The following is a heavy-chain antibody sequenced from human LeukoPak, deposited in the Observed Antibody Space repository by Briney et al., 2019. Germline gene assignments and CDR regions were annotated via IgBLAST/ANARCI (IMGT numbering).Heavy chain of an antibody. CDR1: GGSISSSSYY. CDR2: IYYSGST. Sequence: SETLSLTCTVSGGSISSSSYYWGWIRQPPGKGLEWIGSIYYSGSTYYNPSLKSRVTISVDTSKNQFSLKLSSVTAADTAVYYCARSMLRYCSSTSCPKPYYYYYMDVWGKGTTVTISS. J-gene: IGHJ6*03. CDR3: ARSMLRYCSSTSCPKPYYYYYMDV. D-gene: IGHD2-2*01. V-gene: IGHV4-39*07.